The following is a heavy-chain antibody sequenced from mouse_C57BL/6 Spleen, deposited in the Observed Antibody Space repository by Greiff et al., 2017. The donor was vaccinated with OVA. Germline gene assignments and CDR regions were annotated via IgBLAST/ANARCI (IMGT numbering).Heavy chain of an antibody. J-gene: IGHJ2*01. CDR3: TEGYYPFDY. CDR1: GFNIKDDY. D-gene: IGHD2-3*01. V-gene: IGHV14-4*01. Sequence: EVQRVESGAELVRPGASVKLSCTASGFNIKDDYMHWVKQRPEQGLEWIGWIDPENGDTEYASKFQGKATITADTSSNTAYLQLSSLTSEDTAVYYCTEGYYPFDYWGQGTTLTVSS. CDR2: IDPENGDT.